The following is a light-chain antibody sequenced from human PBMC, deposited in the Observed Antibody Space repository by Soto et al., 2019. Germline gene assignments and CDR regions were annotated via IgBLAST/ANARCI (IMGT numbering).Light chain of an antibody. Sequence: QSALTQPRSVSGSPGQSVTISCTGTSSDVGGYDYVSWYQQHPGKAPKVMIYDVSKRPSGVPDRFSGSKSGNTASLTISGLQAEDEADYYCCSYAGSDTLFGGGTKLTV. CDR1: SSDVGGYDY. J-gene: IGLJ2*01. V-gene: IGLV2-11*01. CDR2: DVS. CDR3: CSYAGSDTL.